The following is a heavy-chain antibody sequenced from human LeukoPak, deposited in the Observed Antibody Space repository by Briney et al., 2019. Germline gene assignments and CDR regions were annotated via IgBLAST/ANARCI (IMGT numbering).Heavy chain of an antibody. CDR1: GGSISSYY. V-gene: IGHV4-59*08. J-gene: IGHJ3*02. Sequence: SETLSLTCTVAGGSISSYYWSWIRQPPGKALEWIGYIYYSGSTNYNPSLKSPVTISVDTSKNQFSLKLSSVTAADTAVYYCARPSSTSCYFCAFDIWGQGTMVTVSS. D-gene: IGHD2-2*01. CDR2: IYYSGST. CDR3: ARPSSTSCYFCAFDI.